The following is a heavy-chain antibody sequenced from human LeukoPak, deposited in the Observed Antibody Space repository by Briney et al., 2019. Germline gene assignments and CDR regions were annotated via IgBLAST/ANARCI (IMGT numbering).Heavy chain of an antibody. D-gene: IGHD2-15*01. CDR1: GGTFSSYA. Sequence: ASVKVSCKASGGTFSSYAISWVRQAPGQGLEWMGGTIPIFGTANYAQKFQGRVTITADESTSTAYMELSSLRSEGTAVYYCARGAGCSGGSCYLFDYWGQGTLVTVSS. V-gene: IGHV1-69*13. CDR2: TIPIFGTA. CDR3: ARGAGCSGGSCYLFDY. J-gene: IGHJ4*02.